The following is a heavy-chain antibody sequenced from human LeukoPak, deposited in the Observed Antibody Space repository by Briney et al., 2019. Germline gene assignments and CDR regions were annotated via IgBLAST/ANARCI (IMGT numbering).Heavy chain of an antibody. CDR3: AKVMYCSGGSCYPNDAFDI. CDR1: GFTFSSYA. D-gene: IGHD2-15*01. CDR2: ISGSGGST. V-gene: IGHV3-23*01. J-gene: IGHJ3*02. Sequence: PGGSLRLSCAASGFTFSSYAMSWVRQAPGKGLEWVSAISGSGGSTYYADSVKGRFTISRDNSKNTLYLQMNSLRAEDTAVYYCAKVMYCSGGSCYPNDAFDIWGQGTMVTVSS.